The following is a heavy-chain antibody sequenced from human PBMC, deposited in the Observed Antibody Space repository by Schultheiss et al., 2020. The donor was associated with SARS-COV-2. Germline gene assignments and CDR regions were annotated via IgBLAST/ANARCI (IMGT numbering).Heavy chain of an antibody. J-gene: IGHJ3*02. CDR2: INHSGST. CDR3: ARGEWELGAFDI. D-gene: IGHD1-26*01. V-gene: IGHV4-34*01. CDR1: GGSFSGYY. Sequence: SETLSLTCAVYGGSFSGYYCSWIRQPPGKGLEWIGEINHSGSTNYNPSLKSRVTISVDTSKNQFSLKLSSVTAADTAVYYCARGEWELGAFDIWGQGTMVTVSS.